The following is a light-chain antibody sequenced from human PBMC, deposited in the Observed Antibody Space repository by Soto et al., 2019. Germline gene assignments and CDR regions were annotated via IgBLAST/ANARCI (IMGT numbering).Light chain of an antibody. CDR1: QSVSSF. CDR2: DVS. CDR3: QQRINWPLT. V-gene: IGKV3-11*01. Sequence: EIVLTQSPATLSLSPGERATLSCRASQSVSSFLAWYQQKPGQAPRLLIHDVSSRATGIPTRFSGSGSGTEFTLNISSLEPEDFAVYYCQQRINWPLTFGGGTKVEIK. J-gene: IGKJ4*01.